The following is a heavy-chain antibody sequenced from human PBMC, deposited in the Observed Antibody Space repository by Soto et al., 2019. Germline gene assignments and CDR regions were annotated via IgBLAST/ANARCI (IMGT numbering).Heavy chain of an antibody. CDR1: GASISDYY. CDR3: ARESRSALGTVPQ. V-gene: IGHV4-4*07. D-gene: IGHD3-10*01. CDR2: IYASGNT. Sequence: PSETLSLTCTVSGASISDYYWSWIRQPAGKGLECIGRIYASGNTNYNPSLKSRVTMSVDTSKNQFSLTLNSVTAADTAVYYCARESRSALGTVPQWGRGNLVT. J-gene: IGHJ4*02.